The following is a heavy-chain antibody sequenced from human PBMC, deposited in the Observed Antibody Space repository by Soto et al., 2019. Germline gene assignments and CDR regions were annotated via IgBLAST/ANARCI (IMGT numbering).Heavy chain of an antibody. CDR2: ISHSGST. CDR3: AAGGGLPRYY. D-gene: IGHD5-12*01. V-gene: IGHV4-30-2*01. Sequence: QLQLQESGSGLVKPSQTLSLTCAVSGGSISSGGYSWSWIRQPPGKGLEWIGYISHSGSTYYNPSSKSRATISVDRSKNQFSLKLSSVTAADTAVYYCAAGGGLPRYYWGQGTLVTVSS. J-gene: IGHJ4*02. CDR1: GGSISSGGYS.